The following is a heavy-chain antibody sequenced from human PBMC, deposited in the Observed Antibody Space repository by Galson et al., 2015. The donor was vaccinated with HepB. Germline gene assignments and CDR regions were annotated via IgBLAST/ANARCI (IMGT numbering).Heavy chain of an antibody. Sequence: LRLSCAASGFTFSNAWMNWVRQAPGKGLEWVGRIKSKTDGGTTDYAAPVKGRFTISRDDSKSTLYLQMNSLKTEDTAVYYCTTDLSDILTGYYYYGVDVWGQGTTVTVSS. V-gene: IGHV3-15*07. J-gene: IGHJ6*02. D-gene: IGHD3-9*01. CDR2: IKSKTDGGTT. CDR1: GFTFSNAW. CDR3: TTDLSDILTGYYYYGVDV.